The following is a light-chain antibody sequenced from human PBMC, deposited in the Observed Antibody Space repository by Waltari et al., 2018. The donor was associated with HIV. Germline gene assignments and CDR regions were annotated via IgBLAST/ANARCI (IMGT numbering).Light chain of an antibody. CDR3: ATWDDSLNLV. V-gene: IGLV1-44*01. CDR2: SNT. CDR1: RSNIGINA. Sequence: QSVLTLPPSASGTPGQRVAISCSGSRSNIGINAVNWYQQLPGTAPKLLIYSNTQRPSGVPDRFSGSKSGTSASLAISGLQSEDEADYYCATWDDSLNLVFGGGTRLTVL. J-gene: IGLJ3*02.